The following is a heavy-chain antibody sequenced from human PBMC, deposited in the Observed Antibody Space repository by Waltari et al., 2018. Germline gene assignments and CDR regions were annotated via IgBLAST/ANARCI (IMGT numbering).Heavy chain of an antibody. V-gene: IGHV1-69*05. CDR3: ARVRYDSSGYPDYYFDY. CDR2: SIPIFGTA. CDR1: GGTFSSYA. J-gene: IGHJ4*02. D-gene: IGHD3-22*01. Sequence: QVQLVQSGAEVKKPGSSVKVSCKASGGTFSSYAISWVRQAPGQGLEWMGGSIPIFGTANYAQKFQGRVTITTDESTSTAYMELSSLRSEDTAVYYCARVRYDSSGYPDYYFDYWGQGTLVTVSS.